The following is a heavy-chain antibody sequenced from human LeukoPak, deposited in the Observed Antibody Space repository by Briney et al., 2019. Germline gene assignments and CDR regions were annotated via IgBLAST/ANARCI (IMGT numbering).Heavy chain of an antibody. D-gene: IGHD1-7*01. V-gene: IGHV1-46*02. CDR2: INPSGGST. J-gene: IGHJ6*02. CDR3: ARGAKEKLELRYYYYYYGMDV. CDR1: GYTFNSYY. Sequence: ASVKVSCKASGYTFNSYYMHWVRQAPGQGLEWMGIINPSGGSTSYAQKFQGRVTMTRDTSTSTAYMELSRLRSDDTAVYYCARGAKEKLELRYYYYYYGMDVWGQGTTVTVSS.